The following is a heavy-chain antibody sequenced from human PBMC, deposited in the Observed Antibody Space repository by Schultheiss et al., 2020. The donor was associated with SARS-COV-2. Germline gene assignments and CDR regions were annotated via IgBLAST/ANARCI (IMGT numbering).Heavy chain of an antibody. D-gene: IGHD5-24*01. Sequence: SQTLSLTCTVSGGSISSYYWSWIRQPPGKGLEWIGEINHSGSTNYNPSLKSRVTISVDTSKNQFSLKLSSVTAEDTALYYCAKDREGYADVAFDMWGQGTMVTVSS. V-gene: IGHV4-59*01. CDR2: INHSGST. CDR3: AKDREGYADVAFDM. CDR1: GGSISSYY. J-gene: IGHJ3*02.